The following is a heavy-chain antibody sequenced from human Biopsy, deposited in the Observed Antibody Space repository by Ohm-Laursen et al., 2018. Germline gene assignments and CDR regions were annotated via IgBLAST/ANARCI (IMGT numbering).Heavy chain of an antibody. D-gene: IGHD3-22*01. V-gene: IGHV4-59*07. Sequence: SDTLSLTCTVSGGSISSDFWSWIRQPPGKGLEWIGFIHNSGSTDHNPSLKSRVTVSMDVSNDDFSLKLTSVTAADTAVYYCARALGGYDLSAYYIDSWGQGTLDTVSS. CDR1: GGSISSDF. J-gene: IGHJ4*02. CDR2: IHNSGST. CDR3: ARALGGYDLSAYYIDS.